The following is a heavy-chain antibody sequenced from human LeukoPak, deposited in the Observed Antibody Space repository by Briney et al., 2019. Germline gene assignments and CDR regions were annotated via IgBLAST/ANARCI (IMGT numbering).Heavy chain of an antibody. D-gene: IGHD6-19*01. CDR3: ARLHSSGWYDY. V-gene: IGHV4-39*01. Sequence: SETLSLTCTVSGGSISSSHYYWGWIRQPPGKGLEWIGNIYYSGSTYYNPSLKSRVTISVDTSKNQFSLKLSSVTAADTAVYYCARLHSSGWYDYWGQGTLVTVSS. CDR1: GGSISSSHYY. CDR2: IYYSGST. J-gene: IGHJ4*02.